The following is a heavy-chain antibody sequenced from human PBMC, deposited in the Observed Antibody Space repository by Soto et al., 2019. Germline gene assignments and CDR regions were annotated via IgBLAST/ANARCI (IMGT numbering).Heavy chain of an antibody. V-gene: IGHV1-3*01. CDR3: ARVSLRYCISTSCQGDWFDP. CDR1: GYTFTSYA. D-gene: IGHD2-2*01. J-gene: IGHJ5*02. Sequence: ASVKVSCKASGYTFTSYAIHWVRQAPGQRLEWMGWINAGNGNTKYSQKFQGRVTITRDTSASTAYMELSSLRSEDTAVYYCARVSLRYCISTSCQGDWFDPWGQGTLVTV. CDR2: INAGNGNT.